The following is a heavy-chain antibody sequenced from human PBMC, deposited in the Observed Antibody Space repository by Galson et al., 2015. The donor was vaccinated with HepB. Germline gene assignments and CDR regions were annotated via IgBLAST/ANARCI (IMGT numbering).Heavy chain of an antibody. D-gene: IGHD2-8*01. Sequence: SLRLSCAASGFTFSSYGMHWVRQAPGKGLEWVAVISYDGSNKYYADSVKGRFTISRDNSKNTLYLQMNSLRAEDTAVYYCAKGGYCTNGVCPAVDVWGKGTTVTVSS. CDR3: AKGGYCTNGVCPAVDV. J-gene: IGHJ6*04. V-gene: IGHV3-30*18. CDR2: ISYDGSNK. CDR1: GFTFSSYG.